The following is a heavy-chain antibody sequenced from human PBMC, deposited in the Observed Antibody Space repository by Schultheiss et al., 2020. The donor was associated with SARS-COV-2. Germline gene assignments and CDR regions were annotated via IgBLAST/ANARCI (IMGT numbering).Heavy chain of an antibody. CDR2: IYYSGST. V-gene: IGHV4-34*01. CDR3: ARGGGFNAFDI. J-gene: IGHJ3*02. D-gene: IGHD3-10*01. Sequence: SETLSLTCAVYGGSFSGYYWSWIRQPPGKGLEWIGSIYYSGSTNYNPSLKSRVTISVDTSKNQFSLKLSSVTAADTAVYYCARGGGFNAFDIWGQGTMVTVSS. CDR1: GGSFSGYY.